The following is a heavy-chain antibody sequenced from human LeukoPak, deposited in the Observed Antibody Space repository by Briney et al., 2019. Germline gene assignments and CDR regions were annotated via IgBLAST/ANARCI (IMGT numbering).Heavy chain of an antibody. CDR3: ARGYSSGWYSSRNWFDP. Sequence: SETLSLTCAVYGGSFSGYYWSWIRQPPGKGQEWIWEINHSGSTNYNPSLKSRVTISVDTSKNQFSLKLSSVTAADTAVYYCARGYSSGWYSSRNWFDPWGQGTLVTVSS. D-gene: IGHD6-19*01. V-gene: IGHV4-34*01. CDR2: INHSGST. J-gene: IGHJ5*02. CDR1: GGSFSGYY.